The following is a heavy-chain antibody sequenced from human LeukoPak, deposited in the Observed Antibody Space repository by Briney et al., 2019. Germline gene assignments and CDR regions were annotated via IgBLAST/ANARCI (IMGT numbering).Heavy chain of an antibody. CDR3: AREREYCQVCPIGDY. CDR2: IIPILGIA. D-gene: IGHD2-15*01. CDR1: GGTFSSYA. V-gene: IGHV1-69*04. Sequence: ASVKVSCKASGGTFSSYAISWVRQAPGQGLEWMGRIIPILGIANYAQKFQGRVTITADKSTSTAYMELSSLRSEDTAVYYCAREREYCQVCPIGDYWGQGTLVTVSS. J-gene: IGHJ4*02.